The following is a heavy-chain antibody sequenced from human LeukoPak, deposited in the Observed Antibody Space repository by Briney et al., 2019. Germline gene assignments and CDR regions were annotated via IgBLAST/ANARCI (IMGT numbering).Heavy chain of an antibody. Sequence: ASVKVSCKASGYTFTSYGISWVRQAPGQGLEWMGWISAYNGDTNYAQKLQGRVTMTTDTSTSTVYMELSSLRSEDTAVYYCARAPSGFSNWFDPWGQGTLVTVSS. V-gene: IGHV1-18*01. CDR3: ARAPSGFSNWFDP. D-gene: IGHD3-3*01. J-gene: IGHJ5*02. CDR1: GYTFTSYG. CDR2: ISAYNGDT.